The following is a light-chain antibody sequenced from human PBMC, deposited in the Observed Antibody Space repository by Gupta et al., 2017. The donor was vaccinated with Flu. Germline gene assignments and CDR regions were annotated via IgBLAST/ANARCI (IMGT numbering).Light chain of an antibody. CDR1: SAHVVSCNL. V-gene: IGLV2-23*02. J-gene: IGLJ3*02. Sequence: SSSTGSSAHVVSCNLASWVQPHPANVHILIIYEVNKRPSGVSRRFSGSESGNTASLTISGHEAEDDAYYYCCLYAPYNIWVFGGGTKLTVL. CDR3: CLYAPYNIWV. CDR2: EVN.